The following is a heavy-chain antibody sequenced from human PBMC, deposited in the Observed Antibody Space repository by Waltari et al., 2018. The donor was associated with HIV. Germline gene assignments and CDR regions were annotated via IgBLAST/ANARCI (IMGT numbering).Heavy chain of an antibody. D-gene: IGHD3-16*01. J-gene: IGHJ3*02. V-gene: IGHV4-61*01. CDR1: DGSVSSGSHY. CDR2: IYYSGRT. CDR3: ARKYDSDAFDI. Sequence: QVQLQESGPGLVKPSEPLSPTCTVSDGSVSSGSHYRSWIRQPPGKGLEWIGYIYYSGRTNYNPSLKSRVTISVDTSKNQFSLKLSSVTAADTAVYYCARKYDSDAFDIWGQGTMVTVSS.